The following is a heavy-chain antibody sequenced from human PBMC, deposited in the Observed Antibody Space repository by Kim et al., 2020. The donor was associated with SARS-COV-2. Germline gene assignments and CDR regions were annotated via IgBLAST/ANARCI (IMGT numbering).Heavy chain of an antibody. J-gene: IGHJ4*02. Sequence: PSLKRRVTISVDTSKNQFSLKLSSVTAADTAVYYCARGQGAAAGASFDYWGQGTLVTVSS. V-gene: IGHV4-34*01. D-gene: IGHD6-13*01. CDR3: ARGQGAAAGASFDY.